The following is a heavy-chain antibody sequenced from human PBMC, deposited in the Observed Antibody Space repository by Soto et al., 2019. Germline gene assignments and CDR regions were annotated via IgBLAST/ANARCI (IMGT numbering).Heavy chain of an antibody. J-gene: IGHJ5*02. CDR3: ARDGFFGQEQLWLRSGWFDP. CDR1: GFTFSSYS. V-gene: IGHV3-21*06. D-gene: IGHD5-18*01. Sequence: KPGGFLRLSCAASGFTFSSYSMNWVRQAPGKGLEWVSSISSTTNYIYYGDSMKGRFTISRDNAKNSLYLEMNSLRAEDTAVYYCARDGFFGQEQLWLRSGWFDPWGQGTLVTVSS. CDR2: ISSTTNYI.